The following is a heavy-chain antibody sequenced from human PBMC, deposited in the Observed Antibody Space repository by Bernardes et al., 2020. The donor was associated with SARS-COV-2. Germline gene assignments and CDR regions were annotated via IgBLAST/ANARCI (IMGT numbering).Heavy chain of an antibody. V-gene: IGHV3-23*01. CDR1: GFTFSTYA. CDR2: ISGSGVRT. D-gene: IGHD3-3*01. J-gene: IGHJ6*02. CDR3: AKDQGSGEQYRHVYYYYHGMDV. Sequence: GGSLRLSCAASGFTFSTYAMSWVRQAPGKGLEWVSSISGSGVRTFYADSVKGRLTISRDNSRNTLYLQMNSLRADDTAVYYCAKDQGSGEQYRHVYYYYHGMDVWGQGTTVTVSS.